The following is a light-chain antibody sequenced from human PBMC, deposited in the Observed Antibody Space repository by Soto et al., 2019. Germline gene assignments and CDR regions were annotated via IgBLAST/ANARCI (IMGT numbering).Light chain of an antibody. J-gene: IGKJ1*01. CDR3: QQYNSYPWT. V-gene: IGKV1-5*03. CDR1: QSISGW. Sequence: DIQMTQSPSTLSASIGDRVTITCRASQSISGWLAWYQQKPGKAPKLLISKASTLESGVPSRFSGSGSETEFTLTISSLQPDDFATYYCQQYNSYPWTFGQGTNVEIK. CDR2: KAS.